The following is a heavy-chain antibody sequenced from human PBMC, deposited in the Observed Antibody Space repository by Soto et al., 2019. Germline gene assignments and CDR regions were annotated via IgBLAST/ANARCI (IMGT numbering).Heavy chain of an antibody. CDR1: GVSISSVSISVNY. V-gene: IGHV4-61*08. CDR2: VRYSGST. CDR3: ARIPYSSASFDY. Sequence: LSLTCTVSGVSISSVSISVNYWSWIRQSPGKGLEWIGSVRYSGSTSYHPSLKSRVTISVDTSKNQFSLRLRSVTAAATAVYYCARIPYSSASFDYWGQGNLVTVCS. D-gene: IGHD6-19*01. J-gene: IGHJ4*02.